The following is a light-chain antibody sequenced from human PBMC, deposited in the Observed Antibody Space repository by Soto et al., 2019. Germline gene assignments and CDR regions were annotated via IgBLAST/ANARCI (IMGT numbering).Light chain of an antibody. J-gene: IGKJ2*01. V-gene: IGKV3-11*01. CDR3: QKSSNWPPLYT. CDR2: DAS. Sequence: EIVLTQSPATLSLSPGERATLSCRASQSVSSYLAWYQQKPGQAPRLLIYDASNRATGIPARFSGSGSGTDFTITISRLEHEDFAVYSCQKSSNWPPLYTFGQGTKLEIK. CDR1: QSVSSY.